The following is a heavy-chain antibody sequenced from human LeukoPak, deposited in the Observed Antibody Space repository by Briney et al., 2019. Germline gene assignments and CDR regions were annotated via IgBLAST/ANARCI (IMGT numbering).Heavy chain of an antibody. CDR1: GFTFDDYA. D-gene: IGHD1-26*01. CDR3: ANFRVGATGDS. J-gene: IGHJ4*02. Sequence: PGGSLRLSCAASGFTFDDYAMHWVRHAPGKGLEWVSGISWNSGSIGYADSVKGRFTISRDNAKNSLYLQMNGLRAEDTAVYYCANFRVGATGDSWGQGTLVTVSS. V-gene: IGHV3-9*01. CDR2: ISWNSGSI.